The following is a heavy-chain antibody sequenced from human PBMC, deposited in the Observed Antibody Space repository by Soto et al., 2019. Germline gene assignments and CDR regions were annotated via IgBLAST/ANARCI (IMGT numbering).Heavy chain of an antibody. D-gene: IGHD5-18*01. V-gene: IGHV1-18*01. Sequence: QVQLVQSGAEVKKPGASVKVSCKASGYTFTNYGIRWGRQAPGQGLEWMGWINAYNGNTKYAQKLQGRVTMTTDTSTSTAYMELRSLRSDDTAVYYCARDQAMAQFDYWGQGTLVTVSS. J-gene: IGHJ4*02. CDR2: INAYNGNT. CDR3: ARDQAMAQFDY. CDR1: GYTFTNYG.